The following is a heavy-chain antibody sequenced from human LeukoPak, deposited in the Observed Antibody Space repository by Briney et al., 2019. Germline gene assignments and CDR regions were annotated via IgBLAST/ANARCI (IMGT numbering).Heavy chain of an antibody. Sequence: GGSLRLSCAGSGFTFSDAWMSWVRQTPAKGLEWVGRFKSKIDGGTTDYVAFVKGRFTISRDDLRNTVYLQMNSLRAEDTAVYYCARETRVTGDKFLDYWGQGTLVTVSS. CDR1: GFTFSDAW. D-gene: IGHD7-27*01. V-gene: IGHV3-15*01. CDR3: ARETRVTGDKFLDY. J-gene: IGHJ4*02. CDR2: FKSKIDGGTT.